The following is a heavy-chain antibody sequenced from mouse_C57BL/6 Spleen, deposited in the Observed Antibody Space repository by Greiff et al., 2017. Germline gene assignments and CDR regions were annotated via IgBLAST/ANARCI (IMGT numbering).Heavy chain of an antibody. CDR3: TRGGNGDYAMDY. CDR1: GFTFSSYA. J-gene: IGHJ4*01. V-gene: IGHV5-9-1*02. Sequence: EVNLVESGEGLVKPGGSLKLSCAASGFTFSSYAMSWVRQTPEKRLEWVAYISSGGDYIYYADTVKGRFTISRDNARNTLYLQMSSLKSEDTAMYYCTRGGNGDYAMDYWGQGTSVTVSS. D-gene: IGHD1-1*02. CDR2: ISSGGDYI.